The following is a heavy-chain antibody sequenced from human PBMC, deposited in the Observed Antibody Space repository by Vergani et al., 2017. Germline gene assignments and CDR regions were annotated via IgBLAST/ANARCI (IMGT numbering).Heavy chain of an antibody. J-gene: IGHJ4*02. Sequence: QVQLQESGPGLVKPSETLSLTCTVSGGSISSYYWSWIRQPPGKGLEWIGYIYYSGSTNYNPSLKSRVTISVHTSKNQFSLKLSSVTAADTAVYYCAGGYSYGPNSDYWGQGTLVTVSS. CDR1: GGSISSYY. V-gene: IGHV4-59*01. CDR3: AGGYSYGPNSDY. CDR2: IYYSGST. D-gene: IGHD5-18*01.